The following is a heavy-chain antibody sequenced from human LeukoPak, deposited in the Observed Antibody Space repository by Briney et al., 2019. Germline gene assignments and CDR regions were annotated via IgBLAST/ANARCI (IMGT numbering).Heavy chain of an antibody. V-gene: IGHV4-30-4*01. CDR2: IYYSGST. Sequence: SETPSLTCTVSGGSISSGDYYWSWIRQPPGKGLEWIGNIYYSGSTYYNPSLKSRVTISVDTSKNQFSLKLSSVTAADTAVYYCARVGPGVWFDYWGQGTLVTVSS. J-gene: IGHJ4*02. CDR3: ARVGPGVWFDY. CDR1: GGSISSGDYY. D-gene: IGHD3-16*01.